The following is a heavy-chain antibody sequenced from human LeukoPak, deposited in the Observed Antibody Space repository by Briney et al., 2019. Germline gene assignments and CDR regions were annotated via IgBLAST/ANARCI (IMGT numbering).Heavy chain of an antibody. Sequence: ASVKVSCKASGGTFSSYAISWVRQAPGQGLEWTGRIIPILGIANYAQKFQGRVTITADKSTSTAYMELSSLRSEDTAVYYCARANWGRGNAFDIWGQGTMVTVSS. CDR2: IIPILGIA. V-gene: IGHV1-69*04. CDR3: ARANWGRGNAFDI. D-gene: IGHD7-27*01. CDR1: GGTFSSYA. J-gene: IGHJ3*02.